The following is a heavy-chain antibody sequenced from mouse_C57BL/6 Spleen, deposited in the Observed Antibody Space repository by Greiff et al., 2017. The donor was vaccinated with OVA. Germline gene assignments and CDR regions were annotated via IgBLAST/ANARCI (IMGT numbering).Heavy chain of an antibody. J-gene: IGHJ2*01. CDR2: INPSTGGT. V-gene: IGHV1-42*01. CDR3: ARWGDYYGSSYYFDY. CDR1: GYSFTGYY. Sequence: VQLQQSGPELVKPGASVKISCKASGYSFTGYYMNWVKQSPEKSLEWIGEINPSTGGTTYNQKFKAKATLTVDKSSSTAYMQLKSLTSEDSAVYYCARWGDYYGSSYYFDYWGQGTTLTVSS. D-gene: IGHD1-1*01.